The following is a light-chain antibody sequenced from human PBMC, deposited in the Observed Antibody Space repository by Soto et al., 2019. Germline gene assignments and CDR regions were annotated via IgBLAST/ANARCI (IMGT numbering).Light chain of an antibody. V-gene: IGKV3-11*01. CDR2: DAS. CDR3: HQRSKWPQT. CDR1: QSVTTY. Sequence: DIVLTQYPATLSLSRGERATLSCRASQSVTTYLAWYQHIRGQAPRLVIYDASTRATGIPPRFSGSGSGTDFTLTISSLEPEVSGVYYCHQRSKWPQTFGQGTTVEIK. J-gene: IGKJ1*01.